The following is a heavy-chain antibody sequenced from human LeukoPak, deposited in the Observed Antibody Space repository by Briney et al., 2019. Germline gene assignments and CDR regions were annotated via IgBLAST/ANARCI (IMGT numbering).Heavy chain of an antibody. D-gene: IGHD3-10*01. CDR2: IYYSGNT. CDR1: GGTISSGDYY. V-gene: IGHV4-30-4*01. Sequence: SETLSLTCIVSGGTISSGDYYWSWIRQPPGKGLEWIGYIYYSGNTYYNPSLKSRVSISVDTSKNQFSLKLSSVTAADTAVYYCARDQTYSGSGIYTYFDXXXXGXLXTVSS. CDR3: ARDQTYSGSGIYTYFDX. J-gene: IGHJ4*02.